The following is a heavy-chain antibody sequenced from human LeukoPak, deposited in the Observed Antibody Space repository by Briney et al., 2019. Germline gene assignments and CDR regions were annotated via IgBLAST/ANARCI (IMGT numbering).Heavy chain of an antibody. J-gene: IGHJ3*02. Sequence: SETLSLTCAVYGGSFGGYYWSWIRQPPGKGLEWIGEINHSGSTNYNPSLKSRVTISVDTSKNQFSLKLSSVTAADTAVYYCARVPALLRLGELSSDAFDIWGQGTMVTVSS. D-gene: IGHD3-16*02. CDR3: ARVPALLRLGELSSDAFDI. CDR2: INHSGST. V-gene: IGHV4-34*01. CDR1: GGSFGGYY.